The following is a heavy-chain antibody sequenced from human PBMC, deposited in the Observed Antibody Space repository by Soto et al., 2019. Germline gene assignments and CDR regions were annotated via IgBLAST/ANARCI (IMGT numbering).Heavy chain of an antibody. D-gene: IGHD5-18*01. CDR3: ARDRRYSYGYFAFDI. CDR1: GFTFSRYG. J-gene: IGHJ3*02. Sequence: QVQLVESGGGVVQPGRSLRLSCAASGFTFSRYGMHWVRQAPGKGLEWVAVIWYDGSNKYYADSVKGRFTISRDNSKNTLYLQMNSLRAEDTAVYYCARDRRYSYGYFAFDIWGQGTMVTVSS. CDR2: IWYDGSNK. V-gene: IGHV3-33*01.